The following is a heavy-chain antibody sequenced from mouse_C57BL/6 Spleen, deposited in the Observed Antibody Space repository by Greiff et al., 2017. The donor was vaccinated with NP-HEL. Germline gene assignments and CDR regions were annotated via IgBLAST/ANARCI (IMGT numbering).Heavy chain of an antibody. V-gene: IGHV1-26*01. CDR1: GYTFTDYY. D-gene: IGHD2-4*01. Sequence: VQLQQSGPELVKPGASVKISCKASGYTFTDYYMNWVKQSHGKSLEWIGDINPNNGGTSYNQKFKGKATLTVDKSSSTAYMELRSLTSEDSAVYYCARTDAYDYGRFAYWGQGTLVTVSA. CDR3: ARTDAYDYGRFAY. CDR2: INPNNGGT. J-gene: IGHJ3*01.